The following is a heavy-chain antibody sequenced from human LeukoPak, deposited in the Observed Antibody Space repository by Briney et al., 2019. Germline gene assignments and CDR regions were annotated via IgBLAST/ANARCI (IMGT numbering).Heavy chain of an antibody. CDR3: ARGRCVGSPNCYYFDP. V-gene: IGHV1-8*01. J-gene: IGHJ4*02. CDR1: GYAFSNYD. CDR2: MNSDNGNT. D-gene: IGHD2-2*01. Sequence: ASVKVSCKASGYAFSNYDINWVRQVTGQGFEWIGKMNSDNGNTAYDQKFQGRVTITRDTSISTVYMEVNSLRSEDTAMYYCARGRCVGSPNCYYFDPWGQGTLVTVSS.